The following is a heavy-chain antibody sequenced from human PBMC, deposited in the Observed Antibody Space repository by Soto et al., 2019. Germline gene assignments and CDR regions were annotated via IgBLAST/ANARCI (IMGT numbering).Heavy chain of an antibody. CDR2: ISYDGSHK. V-gene: IGHV3-30*18. CDR1: GFTFNNYG. CDR3: AKDGAPRYCSRSSCHPAGAY. D-gene: IGHD2-15*01. Sequence: QVQLVESGGGVVQPGRSLRLSCAGSGFTFNNYGLHWVRQAPGKGLEWVAVISYDGSHKYYADSVKGRFTISRDNSNNMPYLQMDSLRAEDTAVYYCAKDGAPRYCSRSSCHPAGAYWGQGTLVTVSS. J-gene: IGHJ4*02.